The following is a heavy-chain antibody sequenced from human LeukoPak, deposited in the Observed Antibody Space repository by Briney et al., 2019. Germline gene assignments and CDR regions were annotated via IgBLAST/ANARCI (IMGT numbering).Heavy chain of an antibody. J-gene: IGHJ5*02. Sequence: SETLSLTCTVSGGSISSSSYYWGWIRQPPGKGLGWIGRIYTSGSTNYNPSLKSRVTMSVDTSKNQFSLKLSSVTAADTAVYYCARDVEMATITWFDPWGQGTLVTVSS. CDR3: ARDVEMATITWFDP. D-gene: IGHD5-24*01. CDR2: IYTSGST. V-gene: IGHV4-39*07. CDR1: GGSISSSSYY.